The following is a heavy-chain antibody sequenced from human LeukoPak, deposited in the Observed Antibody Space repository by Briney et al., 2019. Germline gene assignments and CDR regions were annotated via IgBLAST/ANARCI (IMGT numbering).Heavy chain of an antibody. CDR1: GGSFSGYY. D-gene: IGHD6-13*01. J-gene: IGHJ6*02. Sequence: SETLSLTCAVYGGSFSGYYWSWIRQPPGKGLEWIGEINHSGSTNYNPSLKSRVTISVDTSKNQFSLKLCSVTAADTAVYYCASRVAEAAGTKYYYYGMDVWGQGTTVTVSS. CDR2: INHSGST. V-gene: IGHV4-34*01. CDR3: ASRVAEAAGTKYYYYGMDV.